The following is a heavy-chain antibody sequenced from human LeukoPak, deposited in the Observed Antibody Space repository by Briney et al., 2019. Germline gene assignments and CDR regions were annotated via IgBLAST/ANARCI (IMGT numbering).Heavy chain of an antibody. Sequence: GGSLRLSCAASGFSFSNYWMNWVRQAPGKGLEWVANIKQDGSEKYYVDSVKGRFIISRDNAKNSLYLQMNSLRAEDTTVYYCARAGSSRYFDYWGQGTLVTVSS. CDR3: ARAGSSRYFDY. J-gene: IGHJ4*02. V-gene: IGHV3-7*01. CDR1: GFSFSNYW. D-gene: IGHD6-13*01. CDR2: IKQDGSEK.